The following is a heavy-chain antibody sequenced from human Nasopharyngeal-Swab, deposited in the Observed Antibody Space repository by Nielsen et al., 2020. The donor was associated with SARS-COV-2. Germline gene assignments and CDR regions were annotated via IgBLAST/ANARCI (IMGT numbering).Heavy chain of an antibody. V-gene: IGHV3-48*04. D-gene: IGHD3-22*01. CDR2: ITSSSGII. J-gene: IGHJ4*02. CDR3: ASAHRAYGDSGYYPLDY. Sequence: WIRQPPGKGLEWVSYITSSSGIIYYADSVKGRFTISGDNAKNLLYLQMNSLRAEDTAVYYCASAHRAYGDSGYYPLDYWGKGTLVTVSS.